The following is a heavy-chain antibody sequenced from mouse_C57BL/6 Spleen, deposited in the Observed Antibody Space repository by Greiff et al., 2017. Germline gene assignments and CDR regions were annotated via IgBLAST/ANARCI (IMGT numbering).Heavy chain of an antibody. J-gene: IGHJ2*01. Sequence: QVQLQQSGPELVKPGASVKISCKASGYAFSSSWMNWVKQRPGKGLEWIGRIYPGDGDTNYNGKFKGKATLTADKSSSTAYMQLSSLTSEDSAVYFCARYTVVDPYFDYWGQGTTLTVSS. CDR1: GYAFSSSW. D-gene: IGHD1-1*01. CDR2: IYPGDGDT. CDR3: ARYTVVDPYFDY. V-gene: IGHV1-82*01.